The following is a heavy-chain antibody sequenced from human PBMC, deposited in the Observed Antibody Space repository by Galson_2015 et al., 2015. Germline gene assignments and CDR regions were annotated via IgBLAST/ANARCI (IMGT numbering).Heavy chain of an antibody. CDR1: GYTFTSYD. J-gene: IGHJ4*02. V-gene: IGHV1-8*01. CDR3: ANFGNRYCSGGSCYTLNE. CDR2: MNPNSGNT. Sequence: SVKVSCKASGYTFTSYDINWVRQATGQGLEWMGWMNPNSGNTGYAQKFQGRVTMTRNTSISTAYMELSSLRSEDTAVYYCANFGNRYCSGGSCYTLNEWGQGTLVTVSS. D-gene: IGHD2-15*01.